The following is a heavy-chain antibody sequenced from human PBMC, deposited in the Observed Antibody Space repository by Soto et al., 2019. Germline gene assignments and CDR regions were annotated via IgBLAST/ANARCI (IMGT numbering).Heavy chain of an antibody. J-gene: IGHJ4*02. V-gene: IGHV1-69*19. CDR1: GGTSNTYA. Sequence: QVQLVQSGAEMKKPGSSVKVSCQSSGGTSNTYAMNWVRQAPGQGPEWMGDISPMFGAANYAPKFKGRVTITADESTGTSYMQLSSLTSEDTALYFCAREVQVHTPAFVYWGQGTLVTVSS. D-gene: IGHD3-10*01. CDR2: ISPMFGAA. CDR3: AREVQVHTPAFVY.